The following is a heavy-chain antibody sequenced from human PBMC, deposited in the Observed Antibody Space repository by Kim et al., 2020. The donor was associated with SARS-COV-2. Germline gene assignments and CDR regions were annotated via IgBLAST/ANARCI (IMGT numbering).Heavy chain of an antibody. CDR3: ASCRQWFGELPPDY. CDR2: IYYSGST. CDR1: GGSISSSSYY. Sequence: SETLSLTCTVSGGSISSSSYYWGWIRQPPGKGLEWIGSIYYSGSTYYNPSLKSRVTISVDTSKNQFSLKLSSVTAADTAVYYCASCRQWFGELPPDYWGQGTLVTVSS. D-gene: IGHD3-10*01. J-gene: IGHJ4*02. V-gene: IGHV4-39*01.